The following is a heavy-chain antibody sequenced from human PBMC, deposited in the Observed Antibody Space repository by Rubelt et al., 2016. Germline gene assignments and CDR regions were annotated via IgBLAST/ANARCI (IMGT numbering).Heavy chain of an antibody. CDR1: GFILSNYA. V-gene: IGHV3-48*01. Sequence: EVQLVESGGGLVQPGGSLRLSCAASGFILSNYAMNWVRQAPGKGLEWVAYISGSGAIIYYDDSVKGRFTISRDKATNSLLLQMSSLRADDTAGYYCARDSRLVVDYWGLGTLVTVSS. CDR2: ISGSGAII. CDR3: ARDSRLVVDY. D-gene: IGHD2-2*01. J-gene: IGHJ4*02.